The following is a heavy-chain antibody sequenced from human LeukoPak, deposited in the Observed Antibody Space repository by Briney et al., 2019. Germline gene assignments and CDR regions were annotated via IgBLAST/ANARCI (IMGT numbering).Heavy chain of an antibody. CDR3: AKGLGLTMPDY. V-gene: IGHV3-30*04. D-gene: IGHD2/OR15-2a*01. CDR2: ISYDGSNK. Sequence: GRSLRLSCAASGFTFSSYAMHWVRQAPGKGLEWVAVISYDGSNKYYADSVKGRFTISRDNSKNTLYLQINSLRAGDTAVYYSAKGLGLTMPDYWGQETLV. CDR1: GFTFSSYA. J-gene: IGHJ4*02.